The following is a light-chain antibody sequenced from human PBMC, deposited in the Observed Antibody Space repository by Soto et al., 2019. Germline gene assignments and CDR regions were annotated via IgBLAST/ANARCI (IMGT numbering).Light chain of an antibody. CDR2: GAS. CDR1: QSVSSSY. V-gene: IGKV3-20*01. CDR3: QQYGDSPRS. J-gene: IGKJ1*01. Sequence: EIVLTQSPGTLSLSPGERATLSCRASQSVSSSYLAWYQQKPGQAPRLLIYGASSRATGIPDRFSVSGSGTDFTLTISRMETGDFAVYYCQQYGDSPRSFGQGTKVDIK.